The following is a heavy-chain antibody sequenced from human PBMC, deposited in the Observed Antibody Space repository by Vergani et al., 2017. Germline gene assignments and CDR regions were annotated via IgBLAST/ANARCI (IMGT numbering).Heavy chain of an antibody. J-gene: IGHJ6*03. CDR3: ARVVLGYCSSTSCYRGKGLDYYYYYMDV. D-gene: IGHD2-2*02. CDR2: ISGSGGST. CDR1: GFTFSSYA. Sequence: EVQLLESGGGLVQPGGSLRLSCAASGFTFSSYAMSWVRQAPGKGLEWVSAISGSGGSTYYADSVKGRFTISRDNSKNSLYLQMNSLRAEDTAVYYCARVVLGYCSSTSCYRGKGLDYYYYYMDVWGKGTTVTVSS. V-gene: IGHV3-23*01.